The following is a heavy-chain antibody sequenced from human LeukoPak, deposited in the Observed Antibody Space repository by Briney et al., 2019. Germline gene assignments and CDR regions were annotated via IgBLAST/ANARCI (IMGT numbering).Heavy chain of an antibody. CDR3: ARGQWLPLPTH. CDR2: IYYSGST. CDR1: GGSISSYX. V-gene: IGHV4-59*01. Sequence: PSETLSLTCTVSGGSISSYXXSWIRXXXXXXXEWIGYIYYSGSTDYNPSLKSRVTISVDTSKNQFSLKLSSLTAADTAVYYCARGQWLPLPTHWGQGTLVTVSS. J-gene: IGHJ4*02. D-gene: IGHD5-12*01.